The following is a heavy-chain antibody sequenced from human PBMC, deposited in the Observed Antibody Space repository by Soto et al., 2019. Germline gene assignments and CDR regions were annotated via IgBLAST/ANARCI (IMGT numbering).Heavy chain of an antibody. V-gene: IGHV5-51*01. CDR2: IYPGDSDT. D-gene: IGHD2-2*02. CDR1: GYSFTSYW. J-gene: IGHJ3*02. CDR3: ASQTDRYCSSTSCYTCSGGSCYVPEAFDI. Sequence: GESLKISCKGSGYSFTSYWIGWVRQMPGKGLKWMGIIYPGDSDTRYSPSFQGQVTISADKSISTAYLQWSSLKASDTAMYYCASQTDRYCSSTSCYTCSGGSCYVPEAFDIWGQGTMVTVSS.